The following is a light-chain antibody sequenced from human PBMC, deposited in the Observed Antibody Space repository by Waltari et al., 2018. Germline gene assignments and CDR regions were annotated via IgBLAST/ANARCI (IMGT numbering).Light chain of an antibody. V-gene: IGKV3D-11*02. CDR1: QSFGSS. CDR2: DTS. CDR3: QQGNNWQWT. J-gene: IGKJ1*01. Sequence: EIVLTQSPATLSLSPGDRTTLSCRASQSFGSSLTWYQQRPGQAPRHLIYDTSNRATDIPARFSGRGSGTDFTLTISSLEPEDVGVYDCQQGNNWQWTFGQGTKVEI.